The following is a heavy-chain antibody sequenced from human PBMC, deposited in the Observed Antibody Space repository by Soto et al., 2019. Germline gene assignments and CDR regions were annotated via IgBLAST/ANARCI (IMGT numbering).Heavy chain of an antibody. CDR1: AYTFANYD. J-gene: IGHJ5*02. CDR3: ARGGYFSGGSCYWSVP. D-gene: IGHD2-15*01. V-gene: IGHV1-8*01. CDR2: MNPKSGDI. Sequence: GASVKVSCKASAYTFANYDINWVRQAAGQGLEWMGWMNPKSGDIGYAQKFQGRVTMTRNTSISTAYMELSSLRSDDTAVYYCARGGYFSGGSCYWSVPSGPTPLLTVS.